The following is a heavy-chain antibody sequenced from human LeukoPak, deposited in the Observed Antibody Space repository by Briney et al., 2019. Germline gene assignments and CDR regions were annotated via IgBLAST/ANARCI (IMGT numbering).Heavy chain of an antibody. Sequence: GGSLRLSCAASGFTFDDYAMHWVRQAPGKGLEWVSAISGSGGSTYYADSVKGRFTISRDNSKNTLYLQMNSLRAEDTAVYYCAKGGSWYPAGYWGQGTLVTVSS. V-gene: IGHV3-23*01. J-gene: IGHJ4*02. CDR1: GFTFDDYA. D-gene: IGHD6-13*01. CDR2: ISGSGGST. CDR3: AKGGSWYPAGY.